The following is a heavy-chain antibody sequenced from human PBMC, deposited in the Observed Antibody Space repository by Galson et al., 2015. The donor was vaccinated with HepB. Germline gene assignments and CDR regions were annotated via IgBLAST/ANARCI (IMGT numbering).Heavy chain of an antibody. CDR1: GFTLNTYA. J-gene: IGHJ6*02. Sequence: SLRLSCAASGFTLNTYAMNWVRQAPGMGLEWVSSISGSGGRTFFADSVKGRFTISRDNSKNTLYLQMNSLRAEDTAMYYCAKDGESCLSSNCNVIYYYYGMDVWGQGTAVTVSS. D-gene: IGHD1-1*01. CDR2: ISGSGGRT. V-gene: IGHV3-23*01. CDR3: AKDGESCLSSNCNVIYYYYGMDV.